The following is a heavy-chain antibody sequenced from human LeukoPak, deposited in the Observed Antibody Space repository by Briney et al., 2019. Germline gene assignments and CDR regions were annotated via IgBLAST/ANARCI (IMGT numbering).Heavy chain of an antibody. D-gene: IGHD5-12*01. J-gene: IGHJ4*02. CDR1: GYTFTNYY. V-gene: IGHV1-46*01. Sequence: ASVKVSCKASGYTFTNYYMHWVRQAPGQGLEWTGTINPSGGSTSYAQKFQGRVTMTRDMSTSTVYMQLSSLRYEDTAVYYCAREGRGGPWGQGTLVTVSS. CDR2: INPSGGST. CDR3: AREGRGGP.